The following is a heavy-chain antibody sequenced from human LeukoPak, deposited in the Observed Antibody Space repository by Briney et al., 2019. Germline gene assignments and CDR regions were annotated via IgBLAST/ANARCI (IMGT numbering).Heavy chain of an antibody. CDR1: GFTFSSYE. D-gene: IGHD1-1*01. Sequence: PGGSLRLSCAASGFTFSSYEMNWVRQAPGKGLEWVSYISSSGSTIYYADSVKGRFTISRDNAKNSLYLQMNSLRAEDTAVYYCAIGSNWYFDYWGQGTLVTVSS. V-gene: IGHV3-48*03. J-gene: IGHJ4*02. CDR3: AIGSNWYFDY. CDR2: ISSSGSTI.